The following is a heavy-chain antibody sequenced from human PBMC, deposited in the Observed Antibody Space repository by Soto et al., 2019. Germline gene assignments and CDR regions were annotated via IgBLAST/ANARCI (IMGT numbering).Heavy chain of an antibody. J-gene: IGHJ4*02. CDR3: ARSSGFGDFDY. CDR1: GCSFSNSA. CDR2: ISAYNGNT. Sequence: ASVKVSCKGSGCSFSNSAISWVRQAPGQGLEWMGGISAYNGNTNYAQEFQGRVTMTTDTSTSTAYMELRSLRSDDTAVYYCARSSGFGDFDYWGQGTLVTVSS. D-gene: IGHD3-16*01. V-gene: IGHV1-18*01.